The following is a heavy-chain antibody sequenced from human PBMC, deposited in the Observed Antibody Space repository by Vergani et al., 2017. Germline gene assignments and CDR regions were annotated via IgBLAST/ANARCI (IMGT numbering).Heavy chain of an antibody. V-gene: IGHV4-34*12. J-gene: IGHJ3*02. CDR3: ASSACCGDCYTANDAFDI. CDR2: IIPSGST. CDR1: GGSFSGYY. D-gene: IGHD2-21*01. Sequence: QVQLQQWGAGLLKPSETLSLTCAVYGGSFSGYYWSWIRQPPGKGLEWIGEIIPSGSTNYNPSLKSRVTISVDTSKNQFALTLSSVTAADTAVYYCASSACCGDCYTANDAFDIWGQGTMVTVSS.